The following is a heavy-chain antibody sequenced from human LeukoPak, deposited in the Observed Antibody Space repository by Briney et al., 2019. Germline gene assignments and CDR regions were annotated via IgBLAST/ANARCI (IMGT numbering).Heavy chain of an antibody. D-gene: IGHD3-10*01. CDR3: ARDPNYYGSGPYYFDC. CDR2: ISAYNGNT. J-gene: IGHJ4*02. CDR1: GYTFTSYG. Sequence: ASVKVSCKASGYTFTSYGISWVRQAPGQGLEWMGWISAYNGNTNYAQKLQGRVTMTTDTSTSTAYMELRSLRSDDTAVYYCARDPNYYGSGPYYFDCWGQGTLVTVSS. V-gene: IGHV1-18*04.